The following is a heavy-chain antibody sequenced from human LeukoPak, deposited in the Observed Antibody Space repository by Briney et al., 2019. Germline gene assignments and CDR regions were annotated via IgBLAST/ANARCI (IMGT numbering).Heavy chain of an antibody. CDR3: AILGITIFGVVITDSYYYGMDV. CDR2: INPNSGGT. V-gene: IGHV1-2*02. D-gene: IGHD3-3*01. Sequence: ASVKVSCKASGYTFTGYYMHWVRQAPGQGLEWMGWINPNSGGTNYAQKFQGRVTITADKSTSTAYMELSSLRSEDTAVYYCAILGITIFGVVITDSYYYGMDVWGQGTTVTVSS. CDR1: GYTFTGYY. J-gene: IGHJ6*02.